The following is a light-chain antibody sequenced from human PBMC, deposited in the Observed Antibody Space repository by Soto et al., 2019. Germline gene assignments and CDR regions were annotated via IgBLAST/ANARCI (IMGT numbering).Light chain of an antibody. CDR2: GNN. CDR1: SSNIGNNY. Sequence: QSVLTQPPSVSAAPGQKVTISCSGSSSNIGNNYVAWYQQLPGTAPKLLIYGNNERPSGIPDRFSGSKSGTSATLGITGLQTGDEADFYCSSYASRGTLVFGTGTKVTVL. CDR3: SSYASRGTLV. V-gene: IGLV1-51*01. J-gene: IGLJ1*01.